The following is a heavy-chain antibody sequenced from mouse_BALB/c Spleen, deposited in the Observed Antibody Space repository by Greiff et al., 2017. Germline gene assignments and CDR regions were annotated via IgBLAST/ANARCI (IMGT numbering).Heavy chain of an antibody. CDR2: IDPANGNT. CDR1: GFNIKDYY. CDR3: ASEYDRFFDY. Sequence: EVQLQQPGAELVKPGASVKLSCTASGFNIKDYYMHWVKQRPEQGLEWIGRIDPANGNTKYDPKFQGKATITADTSSNTAYLQLSSLTSEDTAVYYCASEYDRFFDYWGQGTTLTVSS. J-gene: IGHJ2*01. V-gene: IGHV14-3*02. D-gene: IGHD2-14*01.